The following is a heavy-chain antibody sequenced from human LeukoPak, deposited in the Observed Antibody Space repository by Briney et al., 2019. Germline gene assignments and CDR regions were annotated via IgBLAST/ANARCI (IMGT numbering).Heavy chain of an antibody. J-gene: IGHJ6*03. CDR1: GDSISNSAYY. CDR2: IYFSGST. CDR3: ARVRSYYYYYMDV. V-gene: IGHV4-39*07. Sequence: PSETLSLTCTVSGDSISNSAYYWGWVRQPPGKGLEWIGSIYFSGSTYYNPSLKSRVTISVDTSKNQFSLKLSSVTAADTAVYYCARVRSYYYYYMDVWGKGTTVTVSS.